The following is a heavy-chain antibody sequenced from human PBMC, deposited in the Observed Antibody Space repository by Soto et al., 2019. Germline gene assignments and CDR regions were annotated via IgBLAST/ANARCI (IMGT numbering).Heavy chain of an antibody. J-gene: IGHJ6*02. D-gene: IGHD6-13*01. CDR1: GFTFSSYW. V-gene: IGHV3-7*01. CDR3: ARNNSIWYGGDYYYGMDV. Sequence: PGGSLRLSCAASGFTFSSYWMSWVRQAPGKGLEWVANIKQDGSEKYYVDSVRGRFTISRDNAKNSLYLQMNSLRAEDTAVYYCARNNSIWYGGDYYYGMDVGGQGTTVTVSS. CDR2: IKQDGSEK.